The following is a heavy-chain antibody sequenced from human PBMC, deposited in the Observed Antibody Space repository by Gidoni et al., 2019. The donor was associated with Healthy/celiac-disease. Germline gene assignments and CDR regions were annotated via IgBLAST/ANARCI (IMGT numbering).Heavy chain of an antibody. Sequence: EVQLVESGGGLVQPGRSLRLSCAASGFTFDEYAMHWVRQAPGKGLDWVSGIRWNSGSLGYEDSVKGRFIISRVNAKNSLFLRMNNLTPEDTALYYCARGPQRGSYSDLAAFDIWGRGTLVTVSS. CDR3: ARGPQRGSYSDLAAFDI. V-gene: IGHV3-9*01. J-gene: IGHJ3*02. CDR1: GFTFDEYA. D-gene: IGHD1-26*01. CDR2: IRWNSGSL.